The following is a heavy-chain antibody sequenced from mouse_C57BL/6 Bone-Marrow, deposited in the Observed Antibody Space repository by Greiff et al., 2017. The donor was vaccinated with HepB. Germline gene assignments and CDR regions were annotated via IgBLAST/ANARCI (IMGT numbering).Heavy chain of an antibody. V-gene: IGHV8-8*01. CDR2: IWWDDDK. D-gene: IGHD1-1*01. Sequence: QVTLKESGPGILQPSQTLSLTCSFSGFSLSTFGMGVGWIRQPSGKGLEWLAHIWWDDDKYYNPALKSRLTISKDTSKNQVFLKIANVDTADTATYYCARMRRTYYYGSSSPWYFDVWGTGTTVTVSS. CDR1: GFSLSTFGMG. CDR3: ARMRRTYYYGSSSPWYFDV. J-gene: IGHJ1*03.